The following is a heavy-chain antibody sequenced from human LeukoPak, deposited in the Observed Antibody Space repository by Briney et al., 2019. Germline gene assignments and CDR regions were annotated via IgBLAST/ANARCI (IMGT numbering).Heavy chain of an antibody. CDR3: ARGVRYFDL. Sequence: SQTLSLTCAIPGDSVSSNSAAWNWIRQSPSRGLEWLGRTYFRSKWFNDYALSVKSRITINPDTSKSQFSLQLNSVTPEDTAVYFCARGVRYFDLWGRGTLVTVSS. CDR2: TYFRSKWFN. CDR1: GDSVSSNSAA. V-gene: IGHV6-1*01. J-gene: IGHJ2*01.